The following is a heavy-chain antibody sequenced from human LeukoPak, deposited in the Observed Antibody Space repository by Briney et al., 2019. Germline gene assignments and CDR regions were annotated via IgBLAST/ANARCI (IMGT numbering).Heavy chain of an antibody. J-gene: IGHJ3*02. CDR1: GYTFTNYD. CDR2: VNPNSHNT. V-gene: IGHV1-8*01. Sequence: APVKVSCKASGYTFTNYDINWVRQATGPGLEWMGWVNPNSHNTGYAQKFQGRVTMTMDTSIDTAYMELSRLTSEDTAVYYCARFYLPFDIWGQGTVVTVSS. CDR3: ARFYLPFDI. D-gene: IGHD3-16*02.